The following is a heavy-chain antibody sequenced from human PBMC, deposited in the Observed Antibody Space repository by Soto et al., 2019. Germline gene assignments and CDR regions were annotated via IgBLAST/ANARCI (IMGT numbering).Heavy chain of an antibody. CDR3: ARSKLYCSSTSCYNSYSCYRMDF. CDR1: GFTFSSYG. Sequence: GGSLRLSCAASGFTFSSYGMNWVRQAPGKGLEWVAYISSSSSTVYDADSVKGRFTISRDNAKNSLYLQMNSLRDEDTAVYYCARSKLYCSSTSCYNSYSCYRMDFWAQGTTVTVSS. CDR2: ISSSSSTV. J-gene: IGHJ6*02. D-gene: IGHD2-2*02. V-gene: IGHV3-48*02.